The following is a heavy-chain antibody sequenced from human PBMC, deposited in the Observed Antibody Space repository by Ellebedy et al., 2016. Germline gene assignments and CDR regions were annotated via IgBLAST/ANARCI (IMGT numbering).Heavy chain of an antibody. J-gene: IGHJ5*02. CDR2: VSGSGDTT. CDR1: GFTFSSYG. V-gene: IGHV3-23*01. Sequence: GGSLRLSCAASGFTFSSYGMHWVRQAPGKGLEWVSGVSGSGDTTYYADSVKGRFTISGDNSKNTLYLQMNSLRGEDTAVYYCAKLRHRVAWGQGTLVTVSS. CDR3: AKLRHRVA.